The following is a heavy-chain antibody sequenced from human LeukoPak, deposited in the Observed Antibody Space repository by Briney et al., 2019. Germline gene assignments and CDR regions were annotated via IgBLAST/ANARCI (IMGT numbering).Heavy chain of an antibody. Sequence: PSETLSLTCTVSGGSVGSYYLSWIRQPAGKGLEWIGRIYGTVTTYNPSLVGRVTLSVDTSNNHFSLKLRSVTAADTAIYYCARDSGTTGEVKFDPWGQGTLVTVSS. CDR1: GGSVGSYY. D-gene: IGHD3-10*01. V-gene: IGHV4-4*07. CDR2: IYGTVT. CDR3: ARDSGTTGEVKFDP. J-gene: IGHJ5*02.